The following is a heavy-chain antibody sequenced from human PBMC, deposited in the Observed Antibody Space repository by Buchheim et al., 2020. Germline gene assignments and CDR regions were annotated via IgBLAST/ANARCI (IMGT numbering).Heavy chain of an antibody. J-gene: IGHJ3*02. Sequence: QVQLVQSGAEVKKPGASVKVSCKASGYTFTSYYMHWVRQAPGQGLEWMGIINPSGGSTSYAQKFQGRVTMTRDTPTSTVYMEQSSLRSEDTAVYYCARDLGSSGSYQKRGAFDIWGQGT. CDR2: INPSGGST. CDR3: ARDLGSSGSYQKRGAFDI. CDR1: GYTFTSYY. V-gene: IGHV1-46*01. D-gene: IGHD1-26*01.